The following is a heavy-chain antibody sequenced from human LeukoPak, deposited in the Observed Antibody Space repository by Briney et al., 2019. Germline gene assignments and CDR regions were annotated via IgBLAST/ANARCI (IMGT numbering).Heavy chain of an antibody. CDR3: ARVDSGSYYFDY. Sequence: SETLSLTCTVSGDSISVSDYYWGWIRQPPGKGLEWIGSVYYNGDTYYNPSLRSRVTTSIDTSKNQFSLRLSSVTAADTAVYYCARVDSGSYYFDYWGQGTLVTVSS. V-gene: IGHV4-39*07. CDR2: VYYNGDT. CDR1: GDSISVSDYY. D-gene: IGHD1-26*01. J-gene: IGHJ4*02.